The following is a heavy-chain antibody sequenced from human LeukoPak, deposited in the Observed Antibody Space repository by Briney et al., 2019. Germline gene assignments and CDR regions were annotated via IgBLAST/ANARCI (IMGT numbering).Heavy chain of an antibody. CDR3: ARVRGYSYQYYFDY. CDR2: ISYDGSNK. Sequence: GGSLRLSCAASGSTFSSYAMHWVRQAPGKGLEWVAVISYDGSNKYYADSVKGRFTISRDNSKNTLYLQMNSLRAEDTAVYYCARVRGYSYQYYFDYWGQGTLVTVSS. V-gene: IGHV3-30*04. CDR1: GSTFSSYA. J-gene: IGHJ4*02. D-gene: IGHD5-18*01.